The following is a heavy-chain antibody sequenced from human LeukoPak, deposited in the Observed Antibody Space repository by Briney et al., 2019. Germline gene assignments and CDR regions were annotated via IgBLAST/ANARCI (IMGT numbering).Heavy chain of an antibody. V-gene: IGHV4-59*01. J-gene: IGHJ5*02. CDR3: ARAPNGDYFNWFDP. CDR1: GGSISSYY. Sequence: SETLSLTCTVSGGSISSYYRSWIRQPPGKGLEWIGYIYYSGSTSYNPSLKSRVTISVDTSKNQFSLKLSSVTAADTAVYYCARAPNGDYFNWFDPWGQGTLVTVSS. CDR2: IYYSGST. D-gene: IGHD4-17*01.